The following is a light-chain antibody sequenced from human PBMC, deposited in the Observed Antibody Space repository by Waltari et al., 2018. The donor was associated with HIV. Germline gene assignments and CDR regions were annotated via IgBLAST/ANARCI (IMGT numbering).Light chain of an antibody. V-gene: IGLV2-8*01. CDR1: SSDVGGFTY. CDR3: SSFAGNSNPVV. J-gene: IGLJ2*01. CDR2: EVS. Sequence: QSALTQPPSASGSLGQSVTISCTGTSSDVGGFTYVSWYQQHPGKAPKLMIYEVSKRPSGVPDRFSGSKSANTATLTVSGLQAEDEADYYCSSFAGNSNPVVFGGGTNLTVL.